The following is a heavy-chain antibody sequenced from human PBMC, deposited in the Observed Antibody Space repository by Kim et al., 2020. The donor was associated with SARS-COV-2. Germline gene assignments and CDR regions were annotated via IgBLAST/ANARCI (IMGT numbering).Heavy chain of an antibody. D-gene: IGHD2-15*01. V-gene: IGHV4-31*03. CDR1: GGSISSGGYY. J-gene: IGHJ5*02. CDR3: AGTVEGYCSGGSCYWFDP. Sequence: SETLSLTCTVSGGSISSGGYYWSWIRQHPGKGLEWIGYIYYSGSTYYNPSLKSRVTISVDTSKNQFSLKLSSVTAADTAVYYCAGTVEGYCSGGSCYWFDPWGQGTLVTVSS. CDR2: IYYSGST.